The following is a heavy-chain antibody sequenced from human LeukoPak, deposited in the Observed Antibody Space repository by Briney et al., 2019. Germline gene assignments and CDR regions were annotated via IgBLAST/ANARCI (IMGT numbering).Heavy chain of an antibody. CDR3: ARDQSEVPAALPDAFDI. D-gene: IGHD2-2*01. V-gene: IGHV1-46*01. Sequence: ASVKVSCKASGYTFTSYDIHWVRQATGQGLEWMGMINPNGGGTTYAQKFQGRVTMTRDTSTSTVYMELSSLRSEDTAVYYCARDQSEVPAALPDAFDIWGQGTMVTVSS. J-gene: IGHJ3*02. CDR2: INPNGGGT. CDR1: GYTFTSYD.